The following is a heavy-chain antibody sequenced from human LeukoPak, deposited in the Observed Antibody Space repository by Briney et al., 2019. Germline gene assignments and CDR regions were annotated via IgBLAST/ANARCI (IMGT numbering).Heavy chain of an antibody. V-gene: IGHV3-23*01. J-gene: IGHJ4*02. Sequence: GGSLTLSCAASGFTFSSFAMSWIRQAPGKGLEWVSSVSTSGVGTYYADSVRGRFTISRDNSKNTVFLQMNSLRAEDSAVYYCAKDYAVGSIDYWGQGTLVTVSS. CDR2: VSTSGVGT. CDR1: GFTFSSFA. CDR3: AKDYAVGSIDY. D-gene: IGHD3-16*01.